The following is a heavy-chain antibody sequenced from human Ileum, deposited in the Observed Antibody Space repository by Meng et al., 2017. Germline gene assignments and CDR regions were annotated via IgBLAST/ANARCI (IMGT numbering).Heavy chain of an antibody. CDR2: IWFDESKT. CDR1: GLTCRRYG. D-gene: IGHD6-19*01. CDR3: ARYRSGSSDY. V-gene: IGHV3-33*01. Sequence: AHLVVSWVVVVPPGRSLVLSVAASGLTCRRYGMHGCRQAPGKGLEWVAVIWFDESKTYYADSVKGRFTVSRDNSKNTLYLQMNSLRADDTAAYYCARYRSGSSDYWGPGTLVTVSS. J-gene: IGHJ4*02.